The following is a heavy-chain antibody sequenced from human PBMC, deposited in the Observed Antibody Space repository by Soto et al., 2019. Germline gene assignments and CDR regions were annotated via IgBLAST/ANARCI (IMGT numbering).Heavy chain of an antibody. Sequence: QVQLQQWGAGLLKPSETLSLTGAVYGGSFGGYQWSWIRQPPGEGLEWIGEINQSGSTNYNPSLKSRVAISLVTSETLFSLRLNSLTDADTAVYYCVRAVPWRKSFDIWGLGTTVTVSS. V-gene: IGHV4-34*01. D-gene: IGHD1-1*01. CDR2: INQSGST. CDR1: GGSFGGYQ. J-gene: IGHJ3*02. CDR3: VRAVPWRKSFDI.